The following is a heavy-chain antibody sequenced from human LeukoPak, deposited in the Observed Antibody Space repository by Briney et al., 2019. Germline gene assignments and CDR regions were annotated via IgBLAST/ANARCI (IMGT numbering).Heavy chain of an antibody. Sequence: PGGSLRLSCAVSGFIFSNYAMSWVRQAPGKGLEWVSGISGSGGRTYYADSVNGRFTISRDNSKNTLSLQMNSLRAADTAVYYCAKGGLRDGYSYASWGQGTLITVSS. CDR3: AKGGLRDGYSYAS. D-gene: IGHD5-24*01. V-gene: IGHV3-23*01. CDR1: GFIFSNYA. J-gene: IGHJ5*02. CDR2: ISGSGGRT.